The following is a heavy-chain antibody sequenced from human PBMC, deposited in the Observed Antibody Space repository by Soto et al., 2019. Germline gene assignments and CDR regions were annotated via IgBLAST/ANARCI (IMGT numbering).Heavy chain of an antibody. CDR1: GYSFTSYW. CDR2: IYPGDSDT. Sequence: GESLKISCKGSGYSFTSYWIGWVRQMPGKGLEWMGTIYPGDSDTRYSPSFQGQVTISADKSISTAYLQWSSLKASDTAMYYCARTPRTGYCSGGSCPTYYYYYGMDVWGQGTTVTVSS. D-gene: IGHD2-15*01. J-gene: IGHJ6*02. CDR3: ARTPRTGYCSGGSCPTYYYYYGMDV. V-gene: IGHV5-51*01.